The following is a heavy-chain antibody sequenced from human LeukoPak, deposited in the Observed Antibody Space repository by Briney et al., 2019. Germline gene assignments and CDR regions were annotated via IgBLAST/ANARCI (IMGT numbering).Heavy chain of an antibody. V-gene: IGHV3-23*01. D-gene: IGHD6-19*01. J-gene: IGHJ6*02. CDR3: AKDLNLNSGWYRYYYYYGMDV. CDR1: GFTFSSYA. CDR2: ISGSGGST. Sequence: GRSLRLSCAASGFTFSSYAMHWVRQAPGKGLEWVSAISGSGGSTYYADSVKGRFTISRDNSKNTLYLQMNSLRAEDTAVYYCAKDLNLNSGWYRYYYYYGMDVWGQGTTVTVSS.